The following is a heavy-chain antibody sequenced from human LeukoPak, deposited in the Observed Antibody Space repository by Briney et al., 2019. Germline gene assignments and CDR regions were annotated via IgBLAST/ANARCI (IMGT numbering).Heavy chain of an antibody. Sequence: KTSETLSLTCAVYGGSFSGYYWSRIRQPPGKGLEWIGEIDHSGSTNYNPSLKSRVTISVDTSKNQFSLKLSSVTAADTAVYYCARGIVGATWFDPWGQGTLVTVSS. CDR3: ARGIVGATWFDP. J-gene: IGHJ5*02. V-gene: IGHV4-34*01. CDR1: GGSFSGYY. CDR2: IDHSGST. D-gene: IGHD1-26*01.